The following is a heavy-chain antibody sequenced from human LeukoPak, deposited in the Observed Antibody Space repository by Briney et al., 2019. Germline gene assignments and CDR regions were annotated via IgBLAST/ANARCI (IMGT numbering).Heavy chain of an antibody. D-gene: IGHD3-10*01. CDR2: IDGGGSNT. V-gene: IGHV3-74*01. CDR1: GFIFSDSW. Sequence: GGSLRLSCVASGFIFSDSWMHWVRQAPGKGLVWVSRIDGGGSNTPYADSVKGRFTISGDNAKSTLYLQMNSLRDEDTAVYYCTRGRVSLSYFDYWGQGALVTVAS. CDR3: TRGRVSLSYFDY. J-gene: IGHJ4*02.